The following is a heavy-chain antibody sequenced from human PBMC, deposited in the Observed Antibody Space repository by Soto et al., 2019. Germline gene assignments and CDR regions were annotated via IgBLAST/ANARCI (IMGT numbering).Heavy chain of an antibody. CDR2: IYYSGST. D-gene: IGHD5-18*01. J-gene: IGHJ6*02. Sequence: SETLSLTCTVSGGSISSYYWSWIRQPPGKGLEWIGYIYYSGSTNYNPSLKSRVTISVDTSKNQFSLKLSSVTAADTAVYYCARRSFGYSYWDPGYYYYGMDVWGQGTTVTAP. CDR1: GGSISSYY. V-gene: IGHV4-59*01. CDR3: ARRSFGYSYWDPGYYYYGMDV.